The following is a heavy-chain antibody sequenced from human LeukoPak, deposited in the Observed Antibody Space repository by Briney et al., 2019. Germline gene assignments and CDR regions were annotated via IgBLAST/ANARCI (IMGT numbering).Heavy chain of an antibody. CDR1: GGTFSSYA. J-gene: IGHJ4*02. D-gene: IGHD2-15*01. V-gene: IGHV1-2*02. Sequence: ASVKVSCTASGGTFSSYAISWVRQAPGQGLEWMGWINLNSRGTNYAQKFQGRVTMTRDTSISTAYMELNRLRSDDTAVYYCASESASYCSGSSCYPEGFDYWGQGTLVTVSS. CDR3: ASESASYCSGSSCYPEGFDY. CDR2: INLNSRGT.